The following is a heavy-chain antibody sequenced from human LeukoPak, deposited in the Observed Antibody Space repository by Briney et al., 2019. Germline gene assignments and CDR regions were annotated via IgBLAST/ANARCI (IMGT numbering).Heavy chain of an antibody. CDR1: GGSISSSSCY. J-gene: IGHJ6*02. CDR2: IYYSGST. Sequence: PSETLSLTCTVSGGSISSSSCYWGGIRQPPGKGLEWIGSIYYSGSTYYHPSLKHRVTIAVDPSKNQFALKLSSVTAADTAVYYCARQGSSGWTDYYYYGMDVWGQGTTVTVSS. CDR3: ARQGSSGWTDYYYYGMDV. D-gene: IGHD6-19*01. V-gene: IGHV4-39*01.